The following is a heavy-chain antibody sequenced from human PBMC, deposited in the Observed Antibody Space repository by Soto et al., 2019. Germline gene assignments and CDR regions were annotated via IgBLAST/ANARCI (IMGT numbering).Heavy chain of an antibody. CDR2: INPSGGST. CDR1: GYTFTSYY. CDR3: ARDRNIVVVVAATPDAFDI. V-gene: IGHV1-46*03. D-gene: IGHD2-15*01. J-gene: IGHJ3*02. Sequence: QVQLVQSGAEVKKPGASVKVSCKASGYTFTSYYMHWVRQAPGQGLEWMGIINPSGGSTSYAQKFQGRVTMTRDTATSTVYMELSSLRSEDTAMYYCARDRNIVVVVAATPDAFDIWGQGTMVTVSS.